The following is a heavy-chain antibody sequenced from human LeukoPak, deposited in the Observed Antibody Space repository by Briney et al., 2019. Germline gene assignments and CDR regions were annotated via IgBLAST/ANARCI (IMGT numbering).Heavy chain of an antibody. Sequence: GGSLRLSCGASGFTFSSYAMNWVRQAPGKGLEWVSYISGSNSTIYYADSVRGRFTISRDNANNSLYLQMNSLRDEDTAVYYCARDSYSSGYYYFAFWGQGTLVTVSS. D-gene: IGHD3-22*01. J-gene: IGHJ4*02. CDR1: GFTFSSYA. V-gene: IGHV3-48*02. CDR3: ARDSYSSGYYYFAF. CDR2: ISGSNSTI.